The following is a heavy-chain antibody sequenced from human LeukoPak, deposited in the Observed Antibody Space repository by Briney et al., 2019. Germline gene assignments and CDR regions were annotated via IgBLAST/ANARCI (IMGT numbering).Heavy chain of an antibody. V-gene: IGHV4-30-4*08. D-gene: IGHD6-13*01. Sequence: PSETLSLTCTVSGGSISSGDYYWSWIRQPPGKGLEWIGYIYYSGSTYYNPSLKSRVTISVDTSKNQFSLKLSSVTAADTAVYYCATQLQQLILDDAFDIWGQGTMVTVSS. CDR3: ATQLQQLILDDAFDI. CDR2: IYYSGST. CDR1: GGSISSGDYY. J-gene: IGHJ3*02.